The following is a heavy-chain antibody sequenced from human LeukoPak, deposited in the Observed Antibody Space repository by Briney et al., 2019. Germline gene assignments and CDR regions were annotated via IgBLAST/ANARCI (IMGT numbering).Heavy chain of an antibody. Sequence: ASVKVSCKASGYTFTSYGISWVRQAPGQGLEWMGWISAYNGNTNYAQKLQGRVTTTTDTSTSTAYMELRSLRSDDTAVYYCARDPAVWDSSGYYSHAFDIWGQGTMVTVSS. CDR2: ISAYNGNT. D-gene: IGHD3-22*01. CDR3: ARDPAVWDSSGYYSHAFDI. CDR1: GYTFTSYG. V-gene: IGHV1-18*01. J-gene: IGHJ3*02.